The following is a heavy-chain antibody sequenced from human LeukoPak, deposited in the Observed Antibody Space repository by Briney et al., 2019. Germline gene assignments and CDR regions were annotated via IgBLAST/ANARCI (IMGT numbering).Heavy chain of an antibody. CDR3: ARHNWGSFYSFDT. CDR2: IYYTGGT. CDR1: GASVSSSGYY. Sequence: PSETLSLTCSVSGASVSSSGYYWDWIRQASGKGLEWIGTIYYTGGTSYSPSLASRVTISVDTSKNHFSLSLTYVTAADTAIYYCARHNWGSFYSFDTWHQGTLVTVSS. J-gene: IGHJ5*02. D-gene: IGHD3-16*01. V-gene: IGHV4-39*01.